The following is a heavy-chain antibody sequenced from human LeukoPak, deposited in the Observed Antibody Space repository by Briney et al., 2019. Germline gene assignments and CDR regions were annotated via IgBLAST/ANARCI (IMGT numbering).Heavy chain of an antibody. CDR2: ISGSGGST. CDR3: ATSSRASSGYSSL. J-gene: IGHJ4*02. Sequence: ETLSLTCAVSGDSISTTNYYWGWIRQAPGKGLEWVSAISGSGGSTYYADSVKGRFTISRDNSKNTLYLQMNSLRAEDTAVYYCATSSRASSGYSSLWGQGTLVTVSS. CDR1: GDSISTTNYY. D-gene: IGHD3-22*01. V-gene: IGHV3-23*01.